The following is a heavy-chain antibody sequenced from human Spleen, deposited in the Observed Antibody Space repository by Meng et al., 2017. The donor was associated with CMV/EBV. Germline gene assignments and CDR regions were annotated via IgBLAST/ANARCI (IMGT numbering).Heavy chain of an antibody. CDR1: KFTFSYYA. D-gene: IGHD4-17*01. Sequence: GESLKISCAASKFTFSYYAMHWVRQAPGKGLEWVSYISGSSKTIHYADSVKGRFTISRDNAKNSLYLQMNSLRAEDTAVYYCARDSHDYGDYEGWFDPWGQGTLVTVSS. CDR3: ARDSHDYGDYEGWFDP. CDR2: ISGSSKTI. V-gene: IGHV3-48*04. J-gene: IGHJ5*02.